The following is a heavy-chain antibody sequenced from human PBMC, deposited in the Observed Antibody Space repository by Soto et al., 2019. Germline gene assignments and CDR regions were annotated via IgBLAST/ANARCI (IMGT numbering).Heavy chain of an antibody. CDR2: ISYDGSNK. J-gene: IGHJ4*02. V-gene: IGHV3-30*18. D-gene: IGHD4-17*01. CDR1: GFTFSSYG. Sequence: QVQLVESGGGVVQPGRSLRLSCAASGFTFSSYGMHGVRQAPGKGLEWVAVISYDGSNKYYADSVKGRFTISRDNSKNELDLQMNSLRAEAPAVYYCAKGGLGYGDYLAYWGQGTLVTVSS. CDR3: AKGGLGYGDYLAY.